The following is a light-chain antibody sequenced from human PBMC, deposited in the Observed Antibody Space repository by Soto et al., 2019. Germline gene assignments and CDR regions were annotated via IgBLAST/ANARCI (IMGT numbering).Light chain of an antibody. CDR1: QSITNF. J-gene: IGKJ4*01. V-gene: IGKV1-39*01. CDR2: AAS. CDR3: QQSYSTPRLS. Sequence: DIQMTQSPSSLSASVGDKLTITCRANQSITNFLNWYQKKPGEVPKLLIYAASRLESGVPSRFSGSGSGTDFDLTINSLQPEDFATYYCQQSYSTPRLSFGGGTRVDFK.